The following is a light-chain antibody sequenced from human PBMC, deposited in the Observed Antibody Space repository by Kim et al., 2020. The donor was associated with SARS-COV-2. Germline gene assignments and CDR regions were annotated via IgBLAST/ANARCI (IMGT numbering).Light chain of an antibody. Sequence: GQSVTISCTGTSSDVGGYNYVSWYQHHPGKAPKLMIYEVSKRPSGVSDRFSGSKSGNAASLTVSGLQAEDEADYYCCSYAGSIKWVFGGGTQLTVL. CDR1: SSDVGGYNY. V-gene: IGLV2-8*01. J-gene: IGLJ3*02. CDR2: EVS. CDR3: CSYAGSIKWV.